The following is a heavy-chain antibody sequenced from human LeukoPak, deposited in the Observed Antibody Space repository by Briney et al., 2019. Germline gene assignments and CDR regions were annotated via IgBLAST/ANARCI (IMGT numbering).Heavy chain of an antibody. CDR1: GFTFGNYD. CDR3: ASDGFSEISRDSGGFDI. Sequence: PGGSLRLSCGASGFTFGNYDMSWVRQASGKGLEWVSGISGSGEMIHYADSVKGRFTISRDNSKNTVYLQMNSLRVDDTAEYFCASDGFSEISRDSGGFDIWGRGTMVTVAS. D-gene: IGHD2-15*01. J-gene: IGHJ3*02. CDR2: ISGSGEMI. V-gene: IGHV3-23*01.